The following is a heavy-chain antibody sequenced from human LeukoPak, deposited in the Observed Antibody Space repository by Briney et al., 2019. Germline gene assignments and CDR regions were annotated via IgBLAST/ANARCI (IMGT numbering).Heavy chain of an antibody. CDR1: VYTFTSYD. Sequence: ASVKVSCKASVYTFTSYDINWVRQATGQGLEWMGWMNPNSGNTGYAQKFQGRVTMTRNTSISTAYMELSSLRSEDTAVYYCARAYYDSSGYYPRFDYWGQGTLVTVSS. J-gene: IGHJ4*02. D-gene: IGHD3-22*01. CDR2: MNPNSGNT. V-gene: IGHV1-8*01. CDR3: ARAYYDSSGYYPRFDY.